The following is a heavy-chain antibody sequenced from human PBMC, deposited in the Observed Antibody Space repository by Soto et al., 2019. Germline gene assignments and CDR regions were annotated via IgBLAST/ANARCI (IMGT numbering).Heavy chain of an antibody. J-gene: IGHJ4*02. CDR3: ARAAYNSGPFDS. CDR2: IYTSGNT. V-gene: IGHV4-4*07. CDR1: GESISNYY. Sequence: ETLSLTCTVSGESISNYYCNWIRQPAGKELEWLGRIYTSGNTNHNPSLKSRVTMLVDTSKNQFSLKLTSVTAADTAVYYCARAAYNSGPFDSWGQGTLVTVSS. D-gene: IGHD5-18*01.